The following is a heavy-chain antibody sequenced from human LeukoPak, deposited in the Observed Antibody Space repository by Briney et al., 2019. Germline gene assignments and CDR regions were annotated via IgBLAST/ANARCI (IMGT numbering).Heavy chain of an antibody. Sequence: PGGSLRLSCAASGFTFRNYVIHWVRQAPGKGLEWVAVTSSDLNVKLYADSVKGRFTISRDNSRSTLYLQMNSLRPGDTAIYYCAREGYYGSGSYAPSDYFYYYGMDVWGQGTTVTVSS. J-gene: IGHJ6*02. V-gene: IGHV3-30-3*01. CDR3: AREGYYGSGSYAPSDYFYYYGMDV. CDR2: TSSDLNVK. CDR1: GFTFRNYV. D-gene: IGHD3-10*01.